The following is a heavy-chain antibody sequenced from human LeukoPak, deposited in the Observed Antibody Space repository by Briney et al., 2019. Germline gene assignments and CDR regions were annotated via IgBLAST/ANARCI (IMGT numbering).Heavy chain of an antibody. D-gene: IGHD3-22*01. V-gene: IGHV3-23*01. CDR2: ISGSGGST. J-gene: IGHJ4*02. CDR3: AKDPPHYYDSAGFDY. CDR1: GFTVSSNY. Sequence: GGSLRLSCAASGFTVSSNYMSWVRQAPGKGLEWVSAISGSGGSTYYADSVKGRFTISRDNFKNTLYLQMNSLRAEDTAVYYCAKDPPHYYDSAGFDYWGQGTLVTVSS.